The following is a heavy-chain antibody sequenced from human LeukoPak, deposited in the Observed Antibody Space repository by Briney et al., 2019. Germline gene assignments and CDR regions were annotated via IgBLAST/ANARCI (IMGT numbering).Heavy chain of an antibody. D-gene: IGHD3-3*01. V-gene: IGHV4-34*01. CDR2: INHSGST. CDR3: ARVGYRYYDFWSGYYREGTGAIGY. CDR1: GGFFSGYY. J-gene: IGHJ4*02. Sequence: KPSETLSLTCAVYGGFFSGYYWSWIRQPPGKGLEWIGEINHSGSTNYNPSLKSRVTISVDTSKNQFSLKLSSVTAADTAVYYCARVGYRYYDFWSGYYREGTGAIGYWGQGTLVTVSS.